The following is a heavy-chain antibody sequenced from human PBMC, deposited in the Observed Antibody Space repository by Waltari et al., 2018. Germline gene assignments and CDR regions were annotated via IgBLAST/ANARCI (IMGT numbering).Heavy chain of an antibody. Sequence: EVQLVESGGGLVQPGGSLILSCAASGFTFSSYEMTWVRQAPGKGLEWVSYISSSGSTIYYADSVKGRFTISRDNAKNSLYLQMNSLRAEDTAVYYCAREESSGWLSFDYWGQGTLVTVSS. CDR2: ISSSGSTI. D-gene: IGHD6-19*01. CDR1: GFTFSSYE. J-gene: IGHJ4*02. CDR3: AREESSGWLSFDY. V-gene: IGHV3-48*03.